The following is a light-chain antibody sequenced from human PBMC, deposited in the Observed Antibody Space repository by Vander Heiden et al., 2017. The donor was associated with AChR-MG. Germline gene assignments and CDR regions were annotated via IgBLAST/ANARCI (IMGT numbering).Light chain of an antibody. CDR2: RDN. J-gene: IGLJ3*02. Sequence: SYDLTQPPPVSVPLGQTARIPGGGTNMAIKNVPRYHQKQGQAPVLDIYRDNNRAAGIPERFSGSNSGNTATLAISRAQAGDEADYYCHMWDTSTGVFGGGTKLTVL. CDR3: HMWDTSTGV. V-gene: IGLV3-9*01. CDR1: NMAIKN.